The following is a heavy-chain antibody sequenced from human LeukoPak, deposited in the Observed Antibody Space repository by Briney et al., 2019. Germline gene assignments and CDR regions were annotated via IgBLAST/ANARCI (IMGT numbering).Heavy chain of an antibody. V-gene: IGHV3-48*01. CDR3: TRLRDGYDSDY. CDR2: ISGSSGII. D-gene: IGHD5-24*01. CDR1: GFTFNTYT. J-gene: IGHJ4*02. Sequence: GGSLRLSCAASGFTFNTYTMNWVRQAPGKGLEWVSYISGSSGIIDYADSVRGRFTISRDNAKNSLYLQMNSLRAEDTAMYYCTRLRDGYDSDYWGQGTLVTVSS.